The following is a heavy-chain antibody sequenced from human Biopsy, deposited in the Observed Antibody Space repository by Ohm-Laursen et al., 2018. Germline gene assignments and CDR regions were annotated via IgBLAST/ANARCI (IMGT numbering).Heavy chain of an antibody. J-gene: IGHJ1*01. Sequence: ASVKVSCKASGYTFTGQYLHWVRQVPGHGLEWMGWINPHSGTSKFAQDFQGRITMTRDTSITTAYMELRRLRSDDTAVYYCAKGQDLRGGAEYFQHWGQGALVTVSS. D-gene: IGHD2-15*01. V-gene: IGHV1-2*02. CDR3: AKGQDLRGGAEYFQH. CDR1: GYTFTGQY. CDR2: INPHSGTS.